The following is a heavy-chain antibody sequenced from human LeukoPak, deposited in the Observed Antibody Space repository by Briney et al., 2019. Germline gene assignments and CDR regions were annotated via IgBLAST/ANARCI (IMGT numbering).Heavy chain of an antibody. CDR1: GFTFSSYS. Sequence: GGSLRLSCAASGFTFSSYSMNWVRQAPGKGLEWVSSISSSSSYIYYADSVKGRFTISRDNAKNSLYLQMNSLRAEDTAVYYCARVRNYYGSGSSLLYYYGMDVWGQGTTVTVSS. J-gene: IGHJ6*02. CDR2: ISSSSSYI. CDR3: ARVRNYYGSGSSLLYYYGMDV. V-gene: IGHV3-21*01. D-gene: IGHD3-10*01.